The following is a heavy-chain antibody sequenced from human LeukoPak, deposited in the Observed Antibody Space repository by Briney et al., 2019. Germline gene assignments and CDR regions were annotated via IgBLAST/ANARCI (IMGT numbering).Heavy chain of an antibody. CDR1: GFTFSNYA. CDR3: AKLTYYDSSGSLFECYMDV. CDR2: IGGSGDNT. D-gene: IGHD3-22*01. V-gene: IGHV3-23*01. Sequence: GGSLRLSWAVSGFTFSNYAMSWVRQAPGKGLECVLSIGGSGDNTYYADSVKGPFTISRDNSKNPLYLQMNSLRAEDTAVYYCAKLTYYDSSGSLFECYMDVSGKGTTVTVSS. J-gene: IGHJ6*03.